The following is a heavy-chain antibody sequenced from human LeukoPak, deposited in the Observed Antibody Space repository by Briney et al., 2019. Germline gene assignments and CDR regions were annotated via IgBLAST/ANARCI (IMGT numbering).Heavy chain of an antibody. CDR3: AKNGYSTDSTF. CDR1: GFTFTNYA. J-gene: IGHJ4*02. CDR2: IVGSGAST. V-gene: IGHV3-23*01. Sequence: PGGSLRLSCAASGFTFTNYAMSWVRQAPGRGLEWVSAIVGSGASTYYADSVKGRFTISRDNSKNTVYLQMNSLRAEDTAVYFYAKNGYSTDSTFWGQGTLVTVSS. D-gene: IGHD5-12*01.